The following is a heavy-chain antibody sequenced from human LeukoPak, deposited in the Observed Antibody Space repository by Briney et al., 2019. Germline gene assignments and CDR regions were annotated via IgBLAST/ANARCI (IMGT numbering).Heavy chain of an antibody. CDR1: GGSFSGYY. CDR2: INHSGST. CDR3: ASSRTRLGTFQH. J-gene: IGHJ1*01. Sequence: KPSETLSLTCAVYGGSFSGYYWSWIRQPPGKGLEWIGEINHSGSTNYNPSLKSRVTISVDTSKNQFSLKLSSVTAADTAVYYCASSRTRLGTFQHWGQGTLVTVSS. D-gene: IGHD1-14*01. V-gene: IGHV4-34*01.